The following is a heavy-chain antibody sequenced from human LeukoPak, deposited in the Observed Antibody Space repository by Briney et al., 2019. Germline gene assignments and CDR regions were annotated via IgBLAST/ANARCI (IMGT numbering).Heavy chain of an antibody. CDR1: GYTFTSYG. J-gene: IGHJ5*02. CDR3: ATGPYSSSWYGGSVNNWFDP. CDR2: ISAYNGNT. V-gene: IGHV1-18*01. D-gene: IGHD6-13*01. Sequence: ASVKVSCKASGYTFTSYGMSWVRQAPGQGLEWMGWISAYNGNTNYAQKLQGRVTMTTDTSTSTAYMELRSLRSDDTAVYYCATGPYSSSWYGGSVNNWFDPWGQGTLVTVSS.